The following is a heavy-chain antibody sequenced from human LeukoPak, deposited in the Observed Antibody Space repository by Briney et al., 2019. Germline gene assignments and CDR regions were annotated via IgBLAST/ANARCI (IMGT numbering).Heavy chain of an antibody. D-gene: IGHD6-6*01. V-gene: IGHV4-34*01. J-gene: IGHJ4*02. CDR3: ARGRGIAARLLDY. CDR2: INHSGST. CDR1: GFTFSSYS. Sequence: GSLRLSCAASGFTFSSYSMNWVRQPPGKGLEWIGEINHSGSTNYNPSLKSRVTISVDTSKNQFSLKLSSVTAADTAAYYCARGRGIAARLLDYWGQGTLVTVSS.